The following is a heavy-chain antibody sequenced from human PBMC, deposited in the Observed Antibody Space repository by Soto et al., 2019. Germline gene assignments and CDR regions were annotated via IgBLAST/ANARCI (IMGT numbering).Heavy chain of an antibody. Sequence: GASVKVSCKASGYTFTSYAMHWVRQAPGQRLEWMGWINAGNGNTKYSQKFQGRVTITRDTSASTAYMELSSLRSEDTAVYYCARVTFYYYGSGSYYLPFDYWGQGTLVTVSS. D-gene: IGHD3-10*01. CDR3: ARVTFYYYGSGSYYLPFDY. J-gene: IGHJ4*02. V-gene: IGHV1-3*01. CDR1: GYTFTSYA. CDR2: INAGNGNT.